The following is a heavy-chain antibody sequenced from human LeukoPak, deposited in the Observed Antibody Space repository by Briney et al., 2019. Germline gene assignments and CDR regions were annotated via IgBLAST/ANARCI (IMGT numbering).Heavy chain of an antibody. CDR1: GFTFSGSA. CDR2: IRSKANSYAT. V-gene: IGHV3-73*01. CDR3: TSHYYDSSGATSIQYYGMDV. J-gene: IGHJ6*02. D-gene: IGHD3-22*01. Sequence: GGSLRLSCAASGFTFSGSAMHWVRQASGKGLGWVGRIRSKANSYATAYAASVKGRFTISRDDSKNTAYLQMNSLKTEDTAVYYCTSHYYDSSGATSIQYYGMDVWGQGTTVTVPS.